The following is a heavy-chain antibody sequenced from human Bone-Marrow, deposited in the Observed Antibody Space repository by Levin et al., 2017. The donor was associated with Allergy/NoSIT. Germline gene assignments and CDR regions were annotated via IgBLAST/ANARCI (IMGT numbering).Heavy chain of an antibody. CDR1: GFTFSRYA. J-gene: IGHJ4*02. Sequence: GESLKISCAASGFTFSRYAMAWVRQAPGQGLEWVSGMSGSGGRTVYADSVKGRFTISRDNSKSIMYLQMNSLRVEDTALYYCAREDNWNYDYWGQGTLVTVSS. CDR2: MSGSGGRT. D-gene: IGHD1-7*01. V-gene: IGHV3-23*01. CDR3: AREDNWNYDY.